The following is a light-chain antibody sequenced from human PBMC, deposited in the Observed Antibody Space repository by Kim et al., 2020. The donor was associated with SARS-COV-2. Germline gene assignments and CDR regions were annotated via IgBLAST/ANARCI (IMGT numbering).Light chain of an antibody. V-gene: IGKV3-15*01. Sequence: EIVMTQSPATLSVSPGERATLSCRASQSVSSNLAWYQQKPGQAPRLLIYGASIRATGIPARFSGSGSGTEFTLTISSLQSEDFALYFCQQYNNWPPLTFGGGTKVDIK. CDR2: GAS. J-gene: IGKJ4*01. CDR1: QSVSSN. CDR3: QQYNNWPPLT.